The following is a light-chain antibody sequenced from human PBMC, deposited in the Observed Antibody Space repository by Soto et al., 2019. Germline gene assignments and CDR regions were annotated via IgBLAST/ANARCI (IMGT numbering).Light chain of an antibody. CDR1: QSISSW. V-gene: IGKV1-5*03. CDR2: KAS. Sequence: DVQMTQSRSTLSASVGDRVTITCRASQSISSWLAWYQQKPGKAPNLLIFKASTLDSGVPSRFSGSGSGTEFTLTISSLQPEDVATYFCQQYNTYSGTFGQRTNVDI. J-gene: IGKJ1*01. CDR3: QQYNTYSGT.